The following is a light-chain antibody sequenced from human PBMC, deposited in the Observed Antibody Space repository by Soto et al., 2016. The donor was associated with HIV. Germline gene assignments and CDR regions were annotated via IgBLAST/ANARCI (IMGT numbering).Light chain of an antibody. V-gene: IGKV2-28*01. J-gene: IGKJ1*01. Sequence: DIEMTQSPLSLTVTPGEPASISCRSSHSLLHSNGYYYLTWYLQKSGQSPRRLIYLGSTRASGVPDRFSGSGSGTDFTLKISRVEAEDVGVYYCMQALQTPRTFGQGTKVEIK. CDR3: MQALQTPRT. CDR2: LGS. CDR1: HSLLHSNGYYY.